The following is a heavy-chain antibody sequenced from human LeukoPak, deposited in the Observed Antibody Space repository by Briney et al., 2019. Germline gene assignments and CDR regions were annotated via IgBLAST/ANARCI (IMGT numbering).Heavy chain of an antibody. CDR1: GYTLTELS. V-gene: IGHV1-24*01. J-gene: IGHJ6*02. CDR2: FDPEDGET. D-gene: IGHD6-13*01. Sequence: ASVKVSCKVSGYTLTELSMHWVRQAPGKGLEWMGGFDPEDGETIYAQKFQGRVTMTEDTSTDTAYMELSSLRSEDTAVYYCAIAAAGPGYYYYYGMDVWGQGTTVTVSS. CDR3: AIAAAGPGYYYYYGMDV.